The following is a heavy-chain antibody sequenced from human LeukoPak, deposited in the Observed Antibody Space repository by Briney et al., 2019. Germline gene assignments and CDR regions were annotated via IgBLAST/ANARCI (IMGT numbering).Heavy chain of an antibody. CDR2: ISGSGGST. CDR1: GFTFSSYA. V-gene: IGHV3-23*01. D-gene: IGHD3-10*01. J-gene: IGHJ4*02. Sequence: PGGSLRLSCAASGFTFSSYAMSWVRQAPGKGLEWVSAISGSGGSTYYADSVKGRFTISRDNSKNTLYLQMNSLRAEDTAVYYCTKGGSGLRYYFDYWGQGTLVTVSS. CDR3: TKGGSGLRYYFDY.